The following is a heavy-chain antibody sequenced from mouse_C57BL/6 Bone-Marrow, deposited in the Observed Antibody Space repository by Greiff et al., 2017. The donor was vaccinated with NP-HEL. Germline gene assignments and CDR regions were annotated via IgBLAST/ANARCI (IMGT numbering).Heavy chain of an antibody. D-gene: IGHD2-12*01. Sequence: DVQLVESGGGLVKPGGSLKLSCAASGFTFSSYAMSWVRQTPEKRLEWVATISDGGSYTYSPDNVKGRFTISRDNAKNNLYLQISHLKSEDTSMYYCARTLRWYFDVWGTGTTVTVSS. CDR3: ARTLRWYFDV. CDR1: GFTFSSYA. J-gene: IGHJ1*03. V-gene: IGHV5-4*01. CDR2: ISDGGSYT.